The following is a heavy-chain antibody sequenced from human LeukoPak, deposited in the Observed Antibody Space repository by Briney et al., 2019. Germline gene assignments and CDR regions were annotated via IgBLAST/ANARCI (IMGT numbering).Heavy chain of an antibody. V-gene: IGHV3-7*01. Sequence: GGSLRLSCAASGLPLSRQWERGARQARGEGREWVANLKQEGSEIHYVDSEKGRLTLCRDNAKHSLYPQMTSLRAEDPAVHYCARSPNHCYDSSGYYSNFDYWGQGTLVTVSS. J-gene: IGHJ4*02. CDR3: ARSPNHCYDSSGYYSNFDY. CDR2: LKQEGSEI. CDR1: GLPLSRQW. D-gene: IGHD3-22*01.